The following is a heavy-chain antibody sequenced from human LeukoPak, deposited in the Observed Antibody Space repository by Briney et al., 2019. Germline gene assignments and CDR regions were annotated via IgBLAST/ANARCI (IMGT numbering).Heavy chain of an antibody. D-gene: IGHD4/OR15-4a*01. CDR2: INPNSGGT. CDR3: ATEDMVVTSLTFDY. J-gene: IGHJ4*02. Sequence: ASAKVSCKASGYTFTGYYMHWVRQAPGQGLEWMGRINPNSGGTNYAQKFQGRVTMTRDTSISTAYMELSRLRSDDTAVYYCATEDMVVTSLTFDYWGQGTLVTVSS. CDR1: GYTFTGYY. V-gene: IGHV1-2*06.